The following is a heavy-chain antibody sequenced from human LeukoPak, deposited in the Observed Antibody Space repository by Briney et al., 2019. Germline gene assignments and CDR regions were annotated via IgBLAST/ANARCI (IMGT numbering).Heavy chain of an antibody. D-gene: IGHD3-22*01. J-gene: IGHJ4*02. V-gene: IGHV3-48*03. CDR1: GFTFSSYE. CDR2: ISSSGSTI. Sequence: PGGSLRLSCAASGFTFSSYEMNWVRQAPGKGLEWVSYISSSGSTIYYADSVKGRFTISRDNAKNSLYLQMNSLRDEDTAVYYCARFPHYYDSSGYSFWGQGTLVTVSS. CDR3: ARFPHYYDSSGYSF.